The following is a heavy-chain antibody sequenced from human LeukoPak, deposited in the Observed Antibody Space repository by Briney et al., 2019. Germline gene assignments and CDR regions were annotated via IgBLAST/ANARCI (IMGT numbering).Heavy chain of an antibody. CDR1: GYTFTSYY. Sequence: ASVKVSCKASGYTFTSYYIHWVRQAPGQGLEWMGIINPRTGSTSYSQKFQGRVTMTRDMSTSTVYMELSSLRSEDTAVYYCARGVHVRVYDSNPHYGHYWGQGTLVTVSS. CDR3: ARGVHVRVYDSNPHYGHY. CDR2: INPRTGST. D-gene: IGHD3-22*01. V-gene: IGHV1-46*01. J-gene: IGHJ4*02.